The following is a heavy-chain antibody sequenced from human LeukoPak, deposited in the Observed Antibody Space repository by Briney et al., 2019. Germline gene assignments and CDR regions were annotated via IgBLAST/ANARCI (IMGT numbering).Heavy chain of an antibody. CDR3: AKDSRPVRGWYWDY. D-gene: IGHD6-19*01. J-gene: IGHJ4*02. CDR1: GFTFSSYA. V-gene: IGHV3-23*01. Sequence: GGSLRLSCAASGFTFSSYAMSWVRQAPGKGLEWVSAISGSGGSTYYADSAKGRFTISRDNSKNTLYLQMNSLRAEDTAVYYCAKDSRPVRGWYWDYWGQGTLVTVSS. CDR2: ISGSGGST.